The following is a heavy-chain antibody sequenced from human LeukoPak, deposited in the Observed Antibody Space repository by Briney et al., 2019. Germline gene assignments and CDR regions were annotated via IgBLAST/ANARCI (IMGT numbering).Heavy chain of an antibody. V-gene: IGHV3-23*01. J-gene: IGHJ4*02. Sequence: GGSLRLSCAASGFTFSSYAMSWVRQAPGKGLEWASAISGSGGSTYYADSVKGRFTISRDNSKNTLYLQMNSLRAEDTAVYYCVKDQQGIAAAGTSHYWGQGTLVTVSS. D-gene: IGHD6-13*01. CDR2: ISGSGGST. CDR3: VKDQQGIAAAGTSHY. CDR1: GFTFSSYA.